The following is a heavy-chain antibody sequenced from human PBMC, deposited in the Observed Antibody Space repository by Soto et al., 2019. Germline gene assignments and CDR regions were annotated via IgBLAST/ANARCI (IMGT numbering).Heavy chain of an antibody. Sequence: ASVKVSCKASGYTFTSYGISWVRQAPGQGLEWMGWISAYNGNTNYAQKLQGRVTMTTDTSTSTAYMELRSLRSDDTAVYYCAIDTYYDFWSGSDYCGQGTLVTVAS. V-gene: IGHV1-18*01. CDR3: AIDTYYDFWSGSDY. J-gene: IGHJ4*02. CDR2: ISAYNGNT. D-gene: IGHD3-3*01. CDR1: GYTFTSYG.